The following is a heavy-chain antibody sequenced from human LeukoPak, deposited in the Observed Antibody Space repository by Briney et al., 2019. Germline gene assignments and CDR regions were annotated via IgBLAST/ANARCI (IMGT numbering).Heavy chain of an antibody. CDR1: GFTFSSYS. J-gene: IGHJ4*02. V-gene: IGHV3-21*04. D-gene: IGHD5-18*01. CDR2: ISSSSSYI. Sequence: PGGSLRPSCAASGFTFSSYSMNWVRQAPGKGLEWVSSISSSSSYIYYADSVKGRFTISRDNSKNTMYLQMNSLRAEDTAVYYCAKRIQSAMAMGYWGQGTLVTVSS. CDR3: AKRIQSAMAMGY.